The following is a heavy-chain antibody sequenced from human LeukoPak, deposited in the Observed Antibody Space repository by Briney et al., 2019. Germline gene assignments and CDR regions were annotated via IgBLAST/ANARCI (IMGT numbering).Heavy chain of an antibody. Sequence: HSGGSLRLSCAASGFTVSSNYMSWVRQAPGKGLEWVSTISGSGGSTYYADSVKGRFTISRDNSKNTLYLQMNSLRAEDTAVYYCAKGSMKSVLRFLEWLRPCFDYWGQGTLVTVSS. D-gene: IGHD3-3*01. CDR2: ISGSGGST. J-gene: IGHJ4*02. CDR1: GFTVSSNY. V-gene: IGHV3-23*01. CDR3: AKGSMKSVLRFLEWLRPCFDY.